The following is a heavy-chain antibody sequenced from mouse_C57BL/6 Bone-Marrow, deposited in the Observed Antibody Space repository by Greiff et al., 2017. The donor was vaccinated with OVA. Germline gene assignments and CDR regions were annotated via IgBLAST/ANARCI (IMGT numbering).Heavy chain of an antibody. D-gene: IGHD3-1*01. J-gene: IGHJ2*01. V-gene: IGHV1-61*01. CDR1: GYTFTSYW. Sequence: HVQRQQHGAAPLMPWSSVKLSCKASGYTFTSYWMDWVKQRPGQGLEWIGNIYPSDSETHYNQKFKDKATLTVDKSSSTAYMQLSSLTSEDSAVYYCARRGAPYFDYWGQGTTLTVAS. CDR3: ARRGAPYFDY. CDR2: IYPSDSET.